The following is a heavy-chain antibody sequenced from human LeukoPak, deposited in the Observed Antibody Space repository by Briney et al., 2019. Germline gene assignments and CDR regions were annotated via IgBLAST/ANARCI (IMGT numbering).Heavy chain of an antibody. V-gene: IGHV4-34*01. CDR1: GGSFSGYY. Sequence: PSETLSLTCAVYGGSFSGYYWSWIRQPPGKGLEWIGEINHSGSTNYNPSLESRVTISVDTSKNQFSLKLSSVTAADTAVYYCARVLRSLTYYYYYGMDVWGQGTTVTVSS. J-gene: IGHJ6*02. CDR2: INHSGST. CDR3: ARVLRSLTYYYYYGMDV.